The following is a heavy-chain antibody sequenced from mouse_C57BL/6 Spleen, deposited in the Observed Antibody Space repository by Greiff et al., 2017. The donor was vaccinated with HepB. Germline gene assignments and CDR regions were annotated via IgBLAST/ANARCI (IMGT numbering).Heavy chain of an antibody. CDR3: ARIYYGSSLYAMDY. CDR1: GYTFTSYW. V-gene: IGHV1-55*01. J-gene: IGHJ4*01. D-gene: IGHD1-1*01. Sequence: QVQLQQPGAELVKPGASVKMSCTASGYTFTSYWITWVKQRPGQGLEWIGDIYPGSGSTNYNEKFKSKATLTVDTSSSTAYMQLSSLTSEDTAVYYCARIYYGSSLYAMDYWGQGTSVTVSS. CDR2: IYPGSGST.